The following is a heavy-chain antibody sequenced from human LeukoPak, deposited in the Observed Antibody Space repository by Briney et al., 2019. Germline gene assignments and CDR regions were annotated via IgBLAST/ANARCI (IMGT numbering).Heavy chain of an antibody. Sequence: PGGSLRVSCQASGFSFTNPWMNWVRLAPGKGLEWVGRLKSRVDGGAADYDAPVKDRITISRDNSKDHLYLQMNSLKNEDTGIYYCAYLRRNDYYYYYMDVWGKGTTVSVAS. D-gene: IGHD2-21*01. J-gene: IGHJ6*03. CDR1: GFSFTNPW. CDR3: AYLRRNDYYYYYMDV. V-gene: IGHV3-15*01. CDR2: LKSRVDGGAA.